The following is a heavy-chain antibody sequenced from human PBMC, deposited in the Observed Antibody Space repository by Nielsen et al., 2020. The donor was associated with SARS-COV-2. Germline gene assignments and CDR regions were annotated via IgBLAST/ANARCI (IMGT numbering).Heavy chain of an antibody. J-gene: IGHJ4*02. CDR2: IYYSGST. V-gene: IGHV4-61*01. Sequence: SETLSLTCTVSGGSVSSGSYYWSWIRQPPGKGLEWIGYIYYSGSTNYNPSLKSRVTISVDTSKNQFSLKLSSVTAAGTAVYYCARESYEDTALRFNYWGQGTLVTVSS. D-gene: IGHD5-18*01. CDR3: ARESYEDTALRFNY. CDR1: GGSVSSGSYY.